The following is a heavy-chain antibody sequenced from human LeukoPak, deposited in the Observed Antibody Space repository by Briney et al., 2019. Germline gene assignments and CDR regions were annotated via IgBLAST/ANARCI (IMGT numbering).Heavy chain of an antibody. D-gene: IGHD3-10*01. CDR2: IYYSGST. CDR1: GGSISSYY. J-gene: IGHJ5*02. CDR3: ARVPLYGSGTKFAWFDP. V-gene: IGHV4-59*08. Sequence: SETLSLTCTVSGGSISSYYWSWIRQPPGKGLEWIGYIYYSGSTNYNPSLKSRGTISLDTSKNQFSLKPSSVTAADTAVYYCARVPLYGSGTKFAWFDPWGQGTLVTVSS.